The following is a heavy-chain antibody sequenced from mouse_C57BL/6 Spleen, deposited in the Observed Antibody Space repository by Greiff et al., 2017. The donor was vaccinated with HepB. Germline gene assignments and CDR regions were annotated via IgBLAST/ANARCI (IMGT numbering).Heavy chain of an antibody. V-gene: IGHV6-3*01. CDR3: TGMSKAFFDY. CDR1: GFTFSNYW. CDR2: IRLKSDNYAT. Sequence: EVKLVESGGGLVQPGGSMKLSCVASGFTFSNYWMNWVRQSPEKGLEWVAQIRLKSDNYATHYAESVKGRFTISRDDSKSSVYLQMNNLRAEDTGIYYCTGMSKAFFDYWGQGTTLTVSS. J-gene: IGHJ2*01. D-gene: IGHD1-3*01.